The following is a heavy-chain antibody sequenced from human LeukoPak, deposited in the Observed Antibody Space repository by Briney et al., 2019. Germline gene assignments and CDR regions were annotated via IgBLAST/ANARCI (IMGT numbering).Heavy chain of an antibody. Sequence: ASVKVSCKASGYTFTSYAMHWVRQAPGQRLEWMGWINAGNGNTKYSQKFQGRVTITRDTSASTAYMELSSLRSEDTAVYYCATGLRKRNYDYMDVWGKGTTVTVSS. V-gene: IGHV1-3*01. CDR2: INAGNGNT. CDR1: GYTFTSYA. J-gene: IGHJ6*03. D-gene: IGHD5-18*01. CDR3: ATGLRKRNYDYMDV.